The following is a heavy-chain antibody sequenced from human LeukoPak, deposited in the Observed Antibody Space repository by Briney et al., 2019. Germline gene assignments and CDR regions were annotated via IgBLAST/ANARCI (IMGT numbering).Heavy chain of an antibody. CDR3: ARGYSIDY. D-gene: IGHD1-26*01. V-gene: IGHV4-39*07. CDR2: INHSGST. Sequence: SETLSLTCTVSSGSISSSSYYWGWIRQPPGKGLEWIGEINHSGSTNYNPSLKSRVTISVDTSKNQFSLKLSSVTAADTAVYYCARGYSIDYWGQGTLVTVSS. J-gene: IGHJ4*02. CDR1: SGSISSSSYY.